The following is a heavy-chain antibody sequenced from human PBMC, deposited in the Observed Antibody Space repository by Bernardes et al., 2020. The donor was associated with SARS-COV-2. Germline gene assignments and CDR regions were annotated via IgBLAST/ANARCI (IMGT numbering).Heavy chain of an antibody. D-gene: IGHD6-19*01. CDR2: IDVDGGGT. V-gene: IGHV1-58*01. J-gene: IGHJ4*02. CDR1: GVTFSSSA. CDR3: ARFIAVAGSGFDY. Sequence: SVKVSCKASGVTFSSSAVQWVRQARGQRLEWIGWIDVDGGGTNYAHGFRERVIITWDMSTRTGYMDLSSLRSADTAVYYCARFIAVAGSGFDYWGQGTLVTVSS.